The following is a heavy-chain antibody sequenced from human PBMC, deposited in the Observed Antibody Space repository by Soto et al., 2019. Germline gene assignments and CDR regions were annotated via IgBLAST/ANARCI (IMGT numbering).Heavy chain of an antibody. V-gene: IGHV3-23*01. CDR2: VSGNGATT. CDR3: AKKSYYYDTSGYSEYFQH. D-gene: IGHD3-22*01. J-gene: IGHJ1*01. CDR1: GFTFTSFA. Sequence: GGSLRLSCGASGFTFTSFAMSWVRQAPGKGLEWVAAVSGNGATTHYADSVKGRFTVSRDNSRNTVYLQLNSLRAEDTAVFYCAKKSYYYDTSGYSEYFQHWGQGTLVTVSS.